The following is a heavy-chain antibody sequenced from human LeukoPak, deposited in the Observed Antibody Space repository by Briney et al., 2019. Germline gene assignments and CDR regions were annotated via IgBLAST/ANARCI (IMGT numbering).Heavy chain of an antibody. CDR2: IKQDGSEK. CDR3: ARGTASYCSTTSCPFGP. Sequence: PGGSLRLSCAASGFTFSSYAMSWIRQAPGKGLEWVANIKQDGSEKYYVDSVKGRFTISRDNAKNSLYLQMNTLRAEDTAVYYCARGTASYCSTTSCPFGPWGQGTLVTVSS. CDR1: GFTFSSYA. J-gene: IGHJ5*02. V-gene: IGHV3-7*04. D-gene: IGHD2-2*01.